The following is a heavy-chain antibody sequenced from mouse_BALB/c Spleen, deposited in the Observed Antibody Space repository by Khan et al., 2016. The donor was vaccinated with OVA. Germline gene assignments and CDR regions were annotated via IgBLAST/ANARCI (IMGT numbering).Heavy chain of an antibody. D-gene: IGHD6-1*01. CDR2: ISYSGNT. J-gene: IGHJ2*01. CDR1: GYSITSDYA. Sequence: EVELVESGPGLVKPSQSLSLTCTVTGYSITSDYAWNWIRQFPGNKLEWMGYISYSGNTKYNPSLKSRISITRDTSKNQFFLQLNFVNIEDTATYYCARMQGGDFDYWGQGTTLTVSS. CDR3: ARMQGGDFDY. V-gene: IGHV3-2*02.